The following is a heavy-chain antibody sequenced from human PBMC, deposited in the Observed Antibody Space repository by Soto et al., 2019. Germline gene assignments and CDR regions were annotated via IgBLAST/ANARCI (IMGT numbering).Heavy chain of an antibody. CDR1: GFTFSSYG. Sequence: GGSLRLSCAASGFTFSSYGMHWVRQAPGRGLEWVAEISYEGSNKDYADSVKGRFTISRDNSKNTLYLQMNSLRSEDTAVYYCARVRGYCSDTTCYSGYYGMDVWGQGTTVTVSS. V-gene: IGHV3-30*03. D-gene: IGHD2-2*01. CDR2: ISYEGSNK. CDR3: ARVRGYCSDTTCYSGYYGMDV. J-gene: IGHJ6*02.